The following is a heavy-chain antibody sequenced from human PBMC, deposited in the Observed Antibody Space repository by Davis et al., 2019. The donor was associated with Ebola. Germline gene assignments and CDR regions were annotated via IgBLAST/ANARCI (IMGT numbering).Heavy chain of an antibody. CDR2: VFYTGTT. CDR3: ARDKRGVVGAIDY. Sequence: MPGGSLRLSCTVSGASLTTYHWSWCRQSPGRGLECIGYVFYTGTTYYNPSFKSRVTISVDTSKNQFSLRLDSVTAADTAVYFCARDKRGVVGAIDYWGQGTLVTVSS. D-gene: IGHD3-10*01. J-gene: IGHJ4*02. V-gene: IGHV4-59*01. CDR1: GASLTTYH.